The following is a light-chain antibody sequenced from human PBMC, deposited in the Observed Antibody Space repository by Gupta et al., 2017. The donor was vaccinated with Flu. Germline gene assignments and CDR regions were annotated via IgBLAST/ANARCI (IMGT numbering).Light chain of an antibody. V-gene: IGKV2-28*01. CDR2: WGS. J-gene: IGKJ2*02. CDR3: KYDLQTST. Sequence: PVTHGEPDYISCRSSQSRRHSNGYNYVDWERQKPEQSPELMIYWGSKRACGDTDRYSGSGESNDFRLKSSIAEDEGGGVYYGKYDLQTSTFGQGTKLEIK. CDR1: QSRRHSNGYNY.